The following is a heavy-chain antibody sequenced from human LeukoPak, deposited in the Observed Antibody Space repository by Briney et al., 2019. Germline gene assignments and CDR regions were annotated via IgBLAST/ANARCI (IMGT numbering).Heavy chain of an antibody. CDR3: ASLPGIAAAGTIEDY. Sequence: SVKVSCKASGGTFSSYAISWVRQAPGQGLERMGGIIPIFGTANYAQKFQGRVTITADESTSTAYMELSSLRSEDTAVYYCASLPGIAAAGTIEDYWGQGTLVTVSS. V-gene: IGHV1-69*13. CDR1: GGTFSSYA. J-gene: IGHJ4*02. D-gene: IGHD6-13*01. CDR2: IIPIFGTA.